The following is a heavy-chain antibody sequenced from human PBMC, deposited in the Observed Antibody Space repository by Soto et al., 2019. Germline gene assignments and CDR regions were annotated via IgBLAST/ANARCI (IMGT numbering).Heavy chain of an antibody. D-gene: IGHD3-22*01. J-gene: IGHJ4*02. CDR3: AKDRTYDSSGSFDY. CDR1: GFTFSSYA. CDR2: ISGSGGST. Sequence: GGSLRLSCAASGFTFSSYAMSWVRQAPGKGLEWVSAISGSGGSTYYADSVKGRFTISRDNSKNTLYLQMHSLRAEDTAVYYCAKDRTYDSSGSFDYWGQATLVTVSS. V-gene: IGHV3-23*01.